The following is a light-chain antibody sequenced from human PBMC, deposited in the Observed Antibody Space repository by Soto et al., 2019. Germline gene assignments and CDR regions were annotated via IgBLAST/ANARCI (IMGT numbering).Light chain of an antibody. CDR3: QQYNTYPWT. V-gene: IGKV1-5*03. CDR2: KAP. Sequence: KQMEELRSSLSASKTDRDTLSCRASQSISSWLAWYQQKPGKAPKLLIYKAPRLESGVPARFSGSGSGTEFTLTISSLQPDDFATYYCQQYNTYPWTFAQGTKVDI. CDR1: QSISSW. J-gene: IGKJ1*01.